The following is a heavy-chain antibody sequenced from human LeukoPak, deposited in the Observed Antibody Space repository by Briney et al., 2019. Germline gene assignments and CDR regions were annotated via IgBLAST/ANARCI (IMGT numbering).Heavy chain of an antibody. Sequence: GGSPRLSCAASGFTFDDYGMSWVRQAPGKGLEWVSGINGNGGSTGYGDSMKGLFTISRDNAKNSLYLQMNSLRVEDTALYHCARNYHGSGSTAFDIWGQGTMVTVSS. CDR1: GFTFDDYG. J-gene: IGHJ3*02. CDR3: ARNYHGSGSTAFDI. V-gene: IGHV3-20*01. D-gene: IGHD3-10*01. CDR2: INGNGGST.